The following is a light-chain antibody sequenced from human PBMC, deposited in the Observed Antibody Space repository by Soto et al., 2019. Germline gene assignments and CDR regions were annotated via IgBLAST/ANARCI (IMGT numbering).Light chain of an antibody. CDR3: QQYYSLYT. J-gene: IGKJ2*01. CDR2: WAS. Sequence: IVMIQSPESLAVSLGERATFTCTSSQSLLYTSDNRNYLAWYQKKSGQPPKLLIHWASTRESGVPDRFSGGGSGTDFTLTISSVQAEDVAVYYCQQYYSLYTFGQGTKLEI. CDR1: QSLLYTSDNRNY. V-gene: IGKV4-1*01.